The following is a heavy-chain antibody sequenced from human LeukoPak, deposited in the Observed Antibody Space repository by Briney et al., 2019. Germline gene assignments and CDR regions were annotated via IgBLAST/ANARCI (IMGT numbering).Heavy chain of an antibody. CDR1: GFTFRSFW. J-gene: IGHJ4*02. Sequence: QPGGSLRLSCAASGFTFRSFWMSWVRQAPGKGLEWVANIKEDGSEKYYVDSVKGRFTISRDNAKSSLYPQMNSLRAEDTAAYYCARWAEANDYWGQGTLVTVSS. CDR2: IKEDGSEK. CDR3: ARWAEANDY. V-gene: IGHV3-7*05.